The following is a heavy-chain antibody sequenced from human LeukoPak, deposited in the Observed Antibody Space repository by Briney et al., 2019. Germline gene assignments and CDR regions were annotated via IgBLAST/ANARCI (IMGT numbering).Heavy chain of an antibody. J-gene: IGHJ4*02. CDR3: ATRINRDGYNWAYDH. CDR1: GFSFTNAW. CDR2: NKSRTDGGTT. D-gene: IGHD5-24*01. V-gene: IGHV3-15*01. Sequence: GGSLRLSCAASGFSFTNAWMYWVRQAPGKGLEWVARNKSRTDGGTTDYAAPVKGRFTISRDDSKNTLYLEMNSLKTEDTGVFYCATRINRDGYNWAYDHWGQGTLVTVSS.